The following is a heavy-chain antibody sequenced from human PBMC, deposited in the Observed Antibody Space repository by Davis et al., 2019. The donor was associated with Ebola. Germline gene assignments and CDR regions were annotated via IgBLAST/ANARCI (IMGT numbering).Heavy chain of an antibody. CDR3: ARSYCGGACSGNYYYYYMDV. J-gene: IGHJ6*03. V-gene: IGHV1-2*02. Sequence: ASVKVSCKASGYTFTGYYMHWVRQAPGQGLEWMGWINPHSGGTNYAQKFQGRVTMTRDTSISTAYMELSRLRSEDTAVYYCARSYCGGACSGNYYYYYMDVWGKGNTVTVSS. CDR2: INPHSGGT. D-gene: IGHD2-21*02. CDR1: GYTFTGYY.